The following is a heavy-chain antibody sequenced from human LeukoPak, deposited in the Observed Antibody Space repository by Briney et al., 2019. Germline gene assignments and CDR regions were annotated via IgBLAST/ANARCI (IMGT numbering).Heavy chain of an antibody. J-gene: IGHJ4*02. CDR2: ISGSGGST. CDR3: AKGASEYSDSSGQVDY. CDR1: GFTFRYYA. D-gene: IGHD3-22*01. V-gene: IGHV3-23*01. Sequence: GGSLRLSCAASGFTFRYYAMSWVRQAPGKGLEWVSDISGSGGSTYYTDSVKGRFTISRDNSKNTVYLQMSSLRAEDTAVYYCAKGASEYSDSSGQVDYWGQGTLVTVSS.